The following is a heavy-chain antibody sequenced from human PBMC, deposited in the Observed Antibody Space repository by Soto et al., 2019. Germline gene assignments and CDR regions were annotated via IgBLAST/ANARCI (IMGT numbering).Heavy chain of an antibody. CDR1: GFTFSSYW. J-gene: IGHJ4*02. CDR2: IKQDGSEK. CDR3: ARGMDIVVVPAAIDY. Sequence: GGSLRLSCAASGFTFSSYWMSWVRQAPGKGLEWVANIKQDGSEKCYVDSVKGRFPISRANAKNSLYLRMNSLRAEDTAVYYCARGMDIVVVPAAIDYWGQGTLVTVSA. V-gene: IGHV3-7*01. D-gene: IGHD2-2*03.